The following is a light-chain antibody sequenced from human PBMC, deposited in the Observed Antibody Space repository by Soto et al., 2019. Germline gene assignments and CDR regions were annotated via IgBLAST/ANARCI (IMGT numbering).Light chain of an antibody. CDR3: QQYNSVLYT. Sequence: DIQMTQSPSTLSASVGDRVTITCRASQSISSWLAWYRQNPGKAPKLLIYDASNLESGVPSRFRGSGSGTEFTLTISILQPDDFATYYCQQYNSVLYTFGQGTKLETK. J-gene: IGKJ2*01. CDR1: QSISSW. V-gene: IGKV1-5*01. CDR2: DAS.